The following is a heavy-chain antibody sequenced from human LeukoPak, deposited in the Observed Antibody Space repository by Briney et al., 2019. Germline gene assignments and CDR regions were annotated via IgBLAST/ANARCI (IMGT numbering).Heavy chain of an antibody. J-gene: IGHJ4*02. CDR3: ARDGGISENYDFGY. Sequence: ASVKVSCKASGYTFTGYYMHWVRQAPGQGLEWMGWINPNSGATNYAQKFQGRVTMTRDTSISTAYMELSRLISDDTAVYYCARDGGISENYDFGYWGQGTLVTVSS. CDR1: GYTFTGYY. D-gene: IGHD1-26*01. CDR2: INPNSGAT. V-gene: IGHV1-2*02.